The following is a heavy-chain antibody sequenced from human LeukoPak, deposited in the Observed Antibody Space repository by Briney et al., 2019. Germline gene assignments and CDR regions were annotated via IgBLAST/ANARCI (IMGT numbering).Heavy chain of an antibody. V-gene: IGHV3-21*01. Sequence: AGTPRLTCITSGLNYRNDGKNCRSQGPANHLKKVSSISNSGDYADYADSVKGRFTVSRDSAQNSLYLEMNSLRVEDTALYYCGTRHSSGWFSDDWGQG. CDR1: GLNYRNDG. CDR2: ISNSGDYA. J-gene: IGHJ4*02. D-gene: IGHD6-19*01. CDR3: GTRHSSGWFSDD.